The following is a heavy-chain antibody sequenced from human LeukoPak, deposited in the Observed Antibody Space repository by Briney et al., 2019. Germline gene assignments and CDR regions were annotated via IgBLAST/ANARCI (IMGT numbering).Heavy chain of an antibody. Sequence: SETLSLTCTVSGGSISSYYWSWIRQPPGKGLEWIGYIYYSGSTNYNPSLKSRVTMSVDTSKNQFSLKLGSVTAADTAVYYCARVVSDYVWGSYRYRNPYYFDYWGQGTLVTVSS. CDR2: IYYSGST. CDR3: ARVVSDYVWGSYRYRNPYYFDY. CDR1: GGSISSYY. V-gene: IGHV4-59*08. J-gene: IGHJ4*02. D-gene: IGHD3-16*02.